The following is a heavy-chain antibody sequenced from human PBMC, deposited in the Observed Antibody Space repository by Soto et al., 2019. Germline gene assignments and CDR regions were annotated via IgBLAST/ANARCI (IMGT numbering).Heavy chain of an antibody. Sequence: ASVKVSCKASGGTFSSYTIIWVRQAPGQGLEWMGRIIPILGIANYAQKFQGRVTITADKSTSTAYMELSSLRSEDTAVYYCARAYCSSTSCYHMDVWGQGTTVTVSS. J-gene: IGHJ6*02. CDR2: IIPILGIA. V-gene: IGHV1-69*02. CDR3: ARAYCSSTSCYHMDV. CDR1: GGTFSSYT. D-gene: IGHD2-2*01.